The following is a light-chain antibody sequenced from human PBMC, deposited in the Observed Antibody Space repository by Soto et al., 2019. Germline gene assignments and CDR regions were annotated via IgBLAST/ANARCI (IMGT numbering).Light chain of an antibody. CDR3: SSYNNHGSLYVV. V-gene: IGLV2-14*03. CDR1: SSDVDNYRY. CDR2: DVN. J-gene: IGLJ2*01. Sequence: QSVLTQPASVSGSPGQSITISCTGTSSDVDNYRYVSWYQQHPGQAPRLMIFDVNNRPLGVSDRFSGSNSGNTASLTISGLQADDEVDYYCSSYNNHGSLYVVFGGGTKLAGL.